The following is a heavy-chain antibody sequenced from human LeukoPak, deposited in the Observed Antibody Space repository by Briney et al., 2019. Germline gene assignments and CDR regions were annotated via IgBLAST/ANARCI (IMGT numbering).Heavy chain of an antibody. V-gene: IGHV3-7*01. D-gene: IGHD3-10*01. CDR3: ARGPPYGSRSDYFDY. CDR1: GFTFSSHW. Sequence: PGGSLRLSCAASGFTFSSHWMTWIRQAPGKGLEWVASIKKDVGEKFYVDSVKGRFTISRDNAKNSLYLHMNSLRVEDTAVCYCARGPPYGSRSDYFDYWGQGTLVTVSS. CDR2: IKKDVGEK. J-gene: IGHJ4*02.